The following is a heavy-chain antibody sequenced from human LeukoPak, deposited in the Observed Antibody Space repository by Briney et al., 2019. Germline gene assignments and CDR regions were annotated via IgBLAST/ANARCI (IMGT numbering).Heavy chain of an antibody. J-gene: IGHJ3*02. CDR3: ARDLYTAMISWGAFDI. CDR1: GGTFSSYA. Sequence: SVKVSCKASGGTFSSYAISWVRQAPGQGLEWMGRIIPIFGTANYAQKFQGRVTITTDESTSTAYMELSSLRSEDTAVYYCARDLYTAMISWGAFDIWGQGTMVTVSS. CDR2: IIPIFGTA. V-gene: IGHV1-69*05. D-gene: IGHD5-18*01.